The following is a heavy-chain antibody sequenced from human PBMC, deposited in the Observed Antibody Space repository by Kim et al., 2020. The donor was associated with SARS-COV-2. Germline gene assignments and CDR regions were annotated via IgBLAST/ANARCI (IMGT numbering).Heavy chain of an antibody. CDR3: AKAMGRGSGYDFFFEH. Sequence: SVKGRLNIARDNSRNMMYLQMNSLRSEDTALYYCAKAMGRGSGYDFFFEHWGQGTLITVSS. J-gene: IGHJ1*01. V-gene: IGHV3-30*02. D-gene: IGHD5-12*01.